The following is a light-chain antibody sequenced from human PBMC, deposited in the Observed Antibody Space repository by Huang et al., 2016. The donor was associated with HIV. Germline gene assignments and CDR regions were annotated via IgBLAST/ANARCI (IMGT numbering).Light chain of an antibody. CDR2: AAS. J-gene: IGKJ5*01. CDR1: QDITSY. CDR3: QQLYSFPIT. V-gene: IGKV1-9*01. Sequence: IQLTQSPSSLSASVGDRVTITCRASQDITSYLSWYQQRPGKAPQLLIYAASTLQSAVPSRFSGSGSGTEFTLTVNSLQSEDFAIYYCQQLYSFPITFGQGTRVEIK.